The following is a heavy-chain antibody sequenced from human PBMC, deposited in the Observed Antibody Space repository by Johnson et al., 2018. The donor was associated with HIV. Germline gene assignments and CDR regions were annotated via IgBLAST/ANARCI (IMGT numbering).Heavy chain of an antibody. CDR2: ISYDGSNK. V-gene: IGHV3-30*14. CDR1: EFTFSRFA. Sequence: QVQLVESGGGVVRPGRSLRLSCAACEFTFSRFAMHWVRQAPGKGLEWVAVISYDGSNKYYADSVKGRFTISRDNSKNTLSLQMNSLRVEDTAVYYCAREARIVVVEPSDAFDIWGQGTMVTVSS. D-gene: IGHD3-22*01. J-gene: IGHJ3*02. CDR3: AREARIVVVEPSDAFDI.